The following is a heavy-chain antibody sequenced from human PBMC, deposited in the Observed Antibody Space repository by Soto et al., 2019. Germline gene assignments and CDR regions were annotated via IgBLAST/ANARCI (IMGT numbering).Heavy chain of an antibody. CDR3: ATIVGANDY. CDR2: IYSSGSA. CDR1: RASIYTYS. D-gene: IGHD1-26*01. Sequence: SETLSLTCTVSRASIYTYSWTWIRQPAGRGLQWIGHIYSSGSANYSPPLKSRVSMSVDSSKNQISLKLSSVTAADTAAYYCATIVGANDYWGQGTLVTVSS. J-gene: IGHJ4*02. V-gene: IGHV4-4*07.